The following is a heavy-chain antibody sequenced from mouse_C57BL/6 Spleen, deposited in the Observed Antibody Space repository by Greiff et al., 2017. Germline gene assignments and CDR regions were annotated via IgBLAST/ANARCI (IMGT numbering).Heavy chain of an antibody. CDR2: IHPKRGST. V-gene: IGHV1-64*01. D-gene: IGHD4-1*01. CDR3: ARSTLGHGLDY. J-gene: IGHJ2*01. CDR1: GYTFTSYW. Sequence: VKVVESGAELVKPGASVKLSCKASGYTFTSYWMHWVKQRPGQGLEWIGMIHPKRGSTNYNEKFKSQATLTAVKPSTPAYMQLSSLTSEDPAVYYFARSTLGHGLDYWGQGTTLTVSS.